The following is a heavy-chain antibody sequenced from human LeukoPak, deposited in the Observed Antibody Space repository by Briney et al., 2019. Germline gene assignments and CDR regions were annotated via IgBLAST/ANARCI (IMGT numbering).Heavy chain of an antibody. Sequence: SETLSLTCAVYGGPFSGYYWSWIRQPPGKGLEWIGEINHSGSTNYNPSLKSRVTISVDTSKNQFSLKLSSVTAADTAVYYCARGAVAGTRTRFYYYYYGMDVWGQGTTVTVSS. CDR2: INHSGST. CDR3: ARGAVAGTRTRFYYYYYGMDV. CDR1: GGPFSGYY. J-gene: IGHJ6*02. V-gene: IGHV4-34*01. D-gene: IGHD6-19*01.